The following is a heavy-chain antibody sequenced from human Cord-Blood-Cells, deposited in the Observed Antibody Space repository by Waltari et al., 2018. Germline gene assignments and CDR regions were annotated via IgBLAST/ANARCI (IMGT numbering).Heavy chain of an antibody. Sequence: QVQLQQWGAGLLKPSETLSLTCAVYGGSFSGYYWSWIRQPPGKGLEWIGEINHSGSTTHNPALKSRVTISVDTSKNQFALKLSSVTAADTAVYYCARPAPRTYTAMVTIYWYFDLWGRGTLVTVSS. CDR1: GGSFSGYY. CDR2: INHSGST. CDR3: ARPAPRTYTAMVTIYWYFDL. V-gene: IGHV4-34*01. J-gene: IGHJ2*01. D-gene: IGHD5-18*01.